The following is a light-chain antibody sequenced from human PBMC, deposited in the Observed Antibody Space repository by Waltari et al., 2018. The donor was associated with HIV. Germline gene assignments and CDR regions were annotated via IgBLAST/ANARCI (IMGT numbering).Light chain of an antibody. CDR3: SSYTSSSSYV. J-gene: IGLJ1*01. V-gene: IGLV1-51*01. Sequence: QSVLTQPPSVSAAPGQKATISCSGSGSNIGNNYASWYQQVPGTAPKVLIYDNNKRPSGILDRFSGSKSGTSATLGITGLQAEDEADYYCSSYTSSSSYVFGTGTKVTVL. CDR1: GSNIGNNY. CDR2: DNN.